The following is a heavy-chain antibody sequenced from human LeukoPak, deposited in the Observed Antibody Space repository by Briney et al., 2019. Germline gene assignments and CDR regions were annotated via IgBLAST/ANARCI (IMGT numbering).Heavy chain of an antibody. CDR3: AREGSCYYDSSGYDWNAFDN. V-gene: IGHV1-8*01. CDR2: MNPNSGNT. CDR1: GYTFTSYD. D-gene: IGHD3-22*01. J-gene: IGHJ3*02. Sequence: ASVKVSCKASGYTFTSYDINWVRQATGQVLEWMGWMNPNSGNTGYAQKFQGRVTMTRNTSISTAYMELSSLRSEDTAVYYCAREGSCYYDSSGYDWNAFDNWGQGTMVTVSS.